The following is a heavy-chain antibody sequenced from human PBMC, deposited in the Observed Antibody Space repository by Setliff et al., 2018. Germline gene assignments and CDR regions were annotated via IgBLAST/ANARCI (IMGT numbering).Heavy chain of an antibody. CDR3: LKGGWGATFHS. CDR2: ISGSSNTI. D-gene: IGHD1-26*01. CDR1: GFPFDTYS. Sequence: LRLSCAASGFPFDTYSVNWVRQVPGKGLEWISFISGSSNTIYYSASVKGRFTVSRDNANNSVYLQLNGLRVEDTAIYYCLKGGWGATFHSWGQGTLVTVSS. V-gene: IGHV3-48*04. J-gene: IGHJ5*01.